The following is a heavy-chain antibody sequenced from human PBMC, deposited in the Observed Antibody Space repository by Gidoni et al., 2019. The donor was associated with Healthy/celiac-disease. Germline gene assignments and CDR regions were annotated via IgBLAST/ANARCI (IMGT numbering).Heavy chain of an antibody. CDR1: GAPFSSYA. J-gene: IGHJ4*02. Sequence: QVQLVQSGAEVKKPGSSVKVSCKASGAPFSSYAISWVRQAPGQGLEWMGGIIPIFGTANYAQKFQGRVTITAEKSTSTAYMELSSLRSEDTAVYYCARLIGIAVAGTENDYWGQGTLVTVSS. D-gene: IGHD6-19*01. V-gene: IGHV1-69*06. CDR2: IIPIFGTA. CDR3: ARLIGIAVAGTENDY.